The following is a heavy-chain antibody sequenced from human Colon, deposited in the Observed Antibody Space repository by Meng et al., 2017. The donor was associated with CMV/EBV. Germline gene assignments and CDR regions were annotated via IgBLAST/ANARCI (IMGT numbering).Heavy chain of an antibody. CDR1: GFTFSNAW. V-gene: IGHV3-15*01. J-gene: IGHJ4*02. Sequence: EVQLVESGGGLVKPGGSLRLSCAASGFTFSNAWMTWVHQAPGKGLEWVGRIKSKTDSGTTDYAAPVKGRFTISRDDSKNTLYLQMNSLKIEDTAVYYCTSLGQRGYWGQGTLVTVSS. CDR2: IKSKTDSGTT. CDR3: TSLGQRGY.